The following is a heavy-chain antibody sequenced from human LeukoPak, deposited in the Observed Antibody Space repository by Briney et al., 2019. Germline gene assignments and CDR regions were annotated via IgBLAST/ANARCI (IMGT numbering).Heavy chain of an antibody. D-gene: IGHD2-2*01. CDR3: ASTVNCSNTTCYVAYYYGMDV. J-gene: IGHJ6*02. Sequence: PSETLSLTCTVSGGSISSSRYYWGWIRQPPGKGLEWIGTIYDNGSTYYNPSLKSQVTITVDTSKNRFSLKLSSVTAADTAVYYCASTVNCSNTTCYVAYYYGMDVWGQGPTVTVSS. CDR1: GGSISSSRYY. CDR2: IYDNGST. V-gene: IGHV4-39*01.